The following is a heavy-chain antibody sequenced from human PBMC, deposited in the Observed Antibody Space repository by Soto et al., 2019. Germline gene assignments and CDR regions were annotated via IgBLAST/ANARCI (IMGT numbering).Heavy chain of an antibody. CDR2: IDSDGSST. V-gene: IGHV3-74*01. J-gene: IGHJ6*02. Sequence: EVQLVESGGGLVQPGGSLRVSCAASGFTFGSYWMNWVRQAPGKGLVWVSRIDSDGSSTTYADSVKGRFNTYKDNAKNTLYLQMSSLRVEDTAVYYCARGRPYGMDVWGQGTTVTVSS. CDR1: GFTFGSYW. CDR3: ARGRPYGMDV.